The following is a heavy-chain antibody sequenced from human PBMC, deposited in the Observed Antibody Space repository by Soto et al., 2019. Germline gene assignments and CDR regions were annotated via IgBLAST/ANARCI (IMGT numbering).Heavy chain of an antibody. V-gene: IGHV3-7*03. CDR2: IKHDGSQS. J-gene: IGHJ5*02. CDR3: ARLLLYSTSGRGWFDP. D-gene: IGHD2-2*02. CDR1: GFTFSKFW. Sequence: GGSLRLSCITSGFTFSKFWMSWVRQAPGKGLEWVANIKHDGSQSYYEDSVKGRFTISRDNAKNSLYLQVNSLRVDDTAVYFCARLLLYSTSGRGWFDPRGQGTLVTVSS.